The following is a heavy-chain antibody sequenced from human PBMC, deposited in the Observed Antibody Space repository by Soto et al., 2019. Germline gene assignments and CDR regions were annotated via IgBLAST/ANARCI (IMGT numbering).Heavy chain of an antibody. CDR1: GFSLSTNGMR. Sequence: ESGPTLVNPTQTLTLTCTFSGFSLSTNGMRVSWIRQPPGKALEWLARIDWDDDKFYNTSLKSRLTISKDTSKNQVVLTMTNVDPVDTATYYCARIRTSSSGWFVFDCWGHGTLVTVSS. CDR2: IDWDDDK. V-gene: IGHV2-70*04. J-gene: IGHJ4*01. D-gene: IGHD6-19*01. CDR3: ARIRTSSSGWFVFDC.